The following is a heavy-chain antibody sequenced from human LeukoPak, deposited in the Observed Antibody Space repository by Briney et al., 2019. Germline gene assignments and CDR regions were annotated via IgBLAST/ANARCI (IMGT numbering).Heavy chain of an antibody. CDR3: AREDSNYGLYYYYMDV. J-gene: IGHJ6*03. Sequence: PSQTLSLTCTVSGGSISSGSYYWSWIRQPAGKGLEWIGRIYTSGSTNYNPSLKSRVTISVDTSKNQFSLKLSSVTAADTAVYYCAREDSNYGLYYYYMDVWGKGATVTVSS. CDR1: GGSISSGSYY. D-gene: IGHD4-11*01. CDR2: IYTSGST. V-gene: IGHV4-61*02.